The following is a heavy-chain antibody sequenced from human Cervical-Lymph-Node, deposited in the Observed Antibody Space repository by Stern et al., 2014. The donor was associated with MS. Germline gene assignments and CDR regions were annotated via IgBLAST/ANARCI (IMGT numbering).Heavy chain of an antibody. J-gene: IGHJ4*02. D-gene: IGHD3-3*01. CDR2: IIAGNGNT. CDR1: GYTFSSYA. Sequence: VQLVQSGAEVKKPGASVKVSCKASGYTFSSYAMHWVRQAPGQRLEWMGWIIAGNGNTKYSQNCQGRVTINRDTSASTAYMELSSLRSEDTAVYYCARSYDFPIFDSWGQGTLVTVSS. CDR3: ARSYDFPIFDS. V-gene: IGHV1-3*01.